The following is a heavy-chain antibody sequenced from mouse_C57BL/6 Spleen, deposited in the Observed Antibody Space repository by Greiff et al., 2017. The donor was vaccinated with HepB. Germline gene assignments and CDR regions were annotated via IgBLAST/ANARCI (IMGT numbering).Heavy chain of an antibody. D-gene: IGHD2-4*01. CDR2: IYPRSGNT. Sequence: VQVVESGAELARPGASVKLSCKASGYTFTSYGISWVKQRTGQGLEWIGEIYPRSGNTYYNEKFKGKATLTADKSSSTAYMELRSLTSEDSAVYFCARRGDYAWFAYWGQGTLVTVSA. CDR3: ARRGDYAWFAY. J-gene: IGHJ3*01. V-gene: IGHV1-81*01. CDR1: GYTFTSYG.